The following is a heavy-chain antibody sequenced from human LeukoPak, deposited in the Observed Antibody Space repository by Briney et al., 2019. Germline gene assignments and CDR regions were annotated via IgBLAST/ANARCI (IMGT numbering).Heavy chain of an antibody. Sequence: SETLSLTCAVSGYSISGGYSWGWIRQPPGKGLEWIANIYHSGTTYYNPSLKSRVTLSVDTSKNQFSLKLSSVTAADTAVYYCARDRQRDCSSTSCRTNDYWGQGTLVTVSS. V-gene: IGHV4-38-2*02. CDR1: GYSISGGYS. CDR2: IYHSGTT. CDR3: ARDRQRDCSSTSCRTNDY. D-gene: IGHD2-2*01. J-gene: IGHJ4*02.